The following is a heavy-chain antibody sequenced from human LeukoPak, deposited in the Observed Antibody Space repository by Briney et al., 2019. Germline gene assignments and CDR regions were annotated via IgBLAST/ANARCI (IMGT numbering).Heavy chain of an antibody. J-gene: IGHJ4*02. D-gene: IGHD5-24*01. Sequence: QSGGTLRLSCAAAGFTFSSYGMSWVRQAPGKGLEWVANIKQDGSEKYYVNSVKGRFTISRDNAKNSLYLQMNSLRAEDTAVYYCARGGYNPDYWGQGTLVTVSS. CDR3: ARGGYNPDY. V-gene: IGHV3-7*01. CDR2: IKQDGSEK. CDR1: GFTFSSYG.